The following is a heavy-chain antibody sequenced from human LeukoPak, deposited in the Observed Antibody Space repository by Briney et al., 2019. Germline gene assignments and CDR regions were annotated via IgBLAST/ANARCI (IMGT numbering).Heavy chain of an antibody. CDR2: TYYRSKWYN. V-gene: IGHV6-1*01. D-gene: IGHD2/OR15-2a*01. J-gene: IGHJ5*02. Sequence: SQTLSLTCAISGDSVSSNSTAWNWIRQSPSRGLEWLGRTYYRSKWYNDYAVSVKSRITINPDTSKNQFSLQLNSVPPEDTAVYYCARLLLSAARVGWFDPWGQGTLVTVSS. CDR1: GDSVSSNSTA. CDR3: ARLLLSAARVGWFDP.